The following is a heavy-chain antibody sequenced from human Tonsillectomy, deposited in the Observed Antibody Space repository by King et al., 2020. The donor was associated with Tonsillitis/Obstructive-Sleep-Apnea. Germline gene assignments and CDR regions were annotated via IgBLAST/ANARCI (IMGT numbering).Heavy chain of an antibody. V-gene: IGHV4-34*01. CDR3: ARGLIVVVIATSFWFDP. D-gene: IGHD2-21*01. J-gene: IGHJ5*02. CDR2: INHSGST. Sequence: VQLQQWGAGLLKPSETLSLTCAVYGGSFSGYYWSWIRQPPGKGLEWIGEINHSGSTNYNPSLKSRVTISVDTSKNQFSLKLSSVTAADTAVYYCARGLIVVVIATSFWFDPWGQGTLVTVSS. CDR1: GGSFSGYY.